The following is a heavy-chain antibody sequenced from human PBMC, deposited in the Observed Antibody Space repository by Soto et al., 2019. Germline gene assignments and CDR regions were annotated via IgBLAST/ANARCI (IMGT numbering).Heavy chain of an antibody. CDR2: SSIDGVNK. CDR3: ARARRSSSWTTNA. CDR1: GFNFSGYG. J-gene: IGHJ5*02. Sequence: QVQLLESGGGVVQPGGSLRLSCEVSGFNFSGYGMNWVRQAPGQGLAWVAFSSIDGVNKYNAESVKGRFTISRDNSKNTLYLQMNSLREGDTGVYYCARARRSSSWTTNAWGPGTLVTVSS. D-gene: IGHD6-6*01. V-gene: IGHV3-30*05.